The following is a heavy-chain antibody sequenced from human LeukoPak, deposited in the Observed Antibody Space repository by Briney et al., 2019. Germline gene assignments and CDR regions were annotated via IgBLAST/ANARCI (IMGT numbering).Heavy chain of an antibody. CDR2: IYYSGST. J-gene: IGHJ4*02. CDR3: ARRGSSSDKFDY. D-gene: IGHD6-13*01. CDR1: GYSISSGYY. Sequence: SETLSLTCTVSGYSISSGYYWGWIRQPPGKGLEWIGSIYYSGSTYYNPSLKSRVTISVDTSKNQFSLKLSSVTAADTAVYYCARRGSSSDKFDYWGQGTLVTVSS. V-gene: IGHV4-38-2*02.